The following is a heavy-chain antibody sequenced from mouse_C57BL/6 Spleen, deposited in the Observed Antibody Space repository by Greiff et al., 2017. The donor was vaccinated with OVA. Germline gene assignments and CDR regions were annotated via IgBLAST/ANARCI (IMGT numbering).Heavy chain of an antibody. CDR1: GFSLTSYG. D-gene: IGHD2-2*01. V-gene: IGHV2-5*01. Sequence: VMLVESGPGLVQPSQSLSITCTVSGFSLTSYGVHWVRQSPGKGLEWLGVIWRGGSTDYNAAFMSRLSITKDNSKSQVFFKMNSLQADDTAIYYCAKEEMVTTEAWFAYWGQGTLVTVSA. J-gene: IGHJ3*01. CDR2: IWRGGST. CDR3: AKEEMVTTEAWFAY.